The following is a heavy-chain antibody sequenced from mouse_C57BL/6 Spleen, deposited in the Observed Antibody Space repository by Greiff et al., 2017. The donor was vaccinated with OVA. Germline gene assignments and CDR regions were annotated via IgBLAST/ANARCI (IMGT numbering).Heavy chain of an antibody. J-gene: IGHJ3*01. Sequence: EVKLMESGPGLVKPSQSLSLTCSVTGYSITSGYYWNWIRQFPGNKLEWMGYISYDGSNNYNPSLKNRISITRDTSKNQFFLKLNSVTTEDTATYYCAREYGYDRFAYWDQGTLVTVSA. CDR1: GYSITSGYY. V-gene: IGHV3-6*01. CDR3: AREYGYDRFAY. D-gene: IGHD2-2*01. CDR2: ISYDGSN.